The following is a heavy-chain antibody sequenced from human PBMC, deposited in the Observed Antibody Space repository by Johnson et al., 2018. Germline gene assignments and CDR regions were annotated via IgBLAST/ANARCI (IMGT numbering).Heavy chain of an antibody. CDR1: GYTFTSYY. CDR2: INPSGGST. CDR3: ASPDYYDSSGGAFDI. Sequence: VQLVETGAEVKKPGASVKVSCKASGYTFTSYYIHWMRQAPGQGLEWMGIINPSGGSTSYAQKFQGRLTMTRDTCPSTVYMERSTLRSEDTAVYYCASPDYYDSSGGAFDIWGQGTMVTVSS. J-gene: IGHJ3*02. V-gene: IGHV1-46*01. D-gene: IGHD3-22*01.